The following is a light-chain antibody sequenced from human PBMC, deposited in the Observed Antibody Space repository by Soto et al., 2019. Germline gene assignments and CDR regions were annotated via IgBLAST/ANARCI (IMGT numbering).Light chain of an antibody. CDR1: QNINTY. Sequence: DIQMTQSPYSLSAAVGDRVTIACRASQNINTYLNWYPQNPGKASKLLNFDAASLQSGVPSRFSGGGSRTDFTLTITSLQPEDFATSYCQQTSSAPFTFGPGTKVDIK. CDR3: QQTSSAPFT. CDR2: DAA. V-gene: IGKV1-39*01. J-gene: IGKJ3*01.